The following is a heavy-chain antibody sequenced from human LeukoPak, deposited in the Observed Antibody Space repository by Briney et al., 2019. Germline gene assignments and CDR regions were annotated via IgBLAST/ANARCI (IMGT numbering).Heavy chain of an antibody. CDR1: AGSSRGYY. Sequence: SETLSLTCAVYAGSSRGYYWSWIRQPPRKWLEWIGEINHSRSTNYNPSLKRRVTISVDTSKNQFSLKLSSVTAADTAVYYCARGYIRRGYFDYWGQGTLVTVSS. D-gene: IGHD2-2*02. V-gene: IGHV4-34*01. J-gene: IGHJ4*02. CDR3: ARGYIRRGYFDY. CDR2: INHSRST.